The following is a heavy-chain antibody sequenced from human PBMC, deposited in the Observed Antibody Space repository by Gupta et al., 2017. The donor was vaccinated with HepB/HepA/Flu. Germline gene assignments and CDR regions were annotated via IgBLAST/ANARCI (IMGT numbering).Heavy chain of an antibody. Sequence: QVQLVHSWAEVKKPGAPAKVSCMAAGSTFTHCAVHWVRLAPGQRLEWMGWIITGTGNTKYSQKFQGRVTITRDTSASTAYMELSSLRSEDTAVYYCARRGDGFNYDYWGQGALVTVSS. CDR1: GSTFTHCA. CDR2: IITGTGNT. CDR3: ARRGDGFNYDY. J-gene: IGHJ4*02. D-gene: IGHD5-24*01. V-gene: IGHV1-3*04.